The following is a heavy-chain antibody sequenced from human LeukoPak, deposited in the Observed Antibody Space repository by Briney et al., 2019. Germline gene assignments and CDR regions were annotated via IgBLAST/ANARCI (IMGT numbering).Heavy chain of an antibody. V-gene: IGHV4-39*07. CDR3: ARGQLATN. CDR1: GGSISSSSYY. D-gene: IGHD6-13*01. Sequence: SETLSLTCTVSGGSISSSSYYWGWIRQPPGKGLEWIGSIYYSGSTYYNPSLKSRVTISVDTSKNQFSLKLSSVTAADTAVYYCARGQLATNWGQGTLVTVSS. CDR2: IYYSGST. J-gene: IGHJ4*02.